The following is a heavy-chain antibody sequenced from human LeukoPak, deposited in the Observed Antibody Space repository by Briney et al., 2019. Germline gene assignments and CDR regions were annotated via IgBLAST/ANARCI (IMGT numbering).Heavy chain of an antibody. V-gene: IGHV1-69*04. CDR1: GGTFSSYA. CDR2: IIPILGIA. J-gene: IGHJ4*02. Sequence: SVKVSCKASGGTFSSYAISWVRQAPGQGLEWMGRIIPILGIANYAQKFQGRVTITADKSTGTAYMELSSLRSEDTAVYYCARDHTAAGTYDYWGQGTLVTVSS. D-gene: IGHD6-13*01. CDR3: ARDHTAAGTYDY.